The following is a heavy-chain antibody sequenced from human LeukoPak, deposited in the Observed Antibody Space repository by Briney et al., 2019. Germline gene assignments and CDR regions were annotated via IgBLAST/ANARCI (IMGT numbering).Heavy chain of an antibody. CDR2: ISSTGSGT. Sequence: GGALRLSCSASGFTFSSYVMHWVRQAPGEGLEYVSAISSTGSGTYYAASVKGRFTISRDNSKNTLYLQMSSLRAEDTAVYYCVKARPRIAVAGPGGAFDIWGQGTMVTVSS. CDR1: GFTFSSYV. V-gene: IGHV3-64D*09. J-gene: IGHJ3*02. CDR3: VKARPRIAVAGPGGAFDI. D-gene: IGHD6-19*01.